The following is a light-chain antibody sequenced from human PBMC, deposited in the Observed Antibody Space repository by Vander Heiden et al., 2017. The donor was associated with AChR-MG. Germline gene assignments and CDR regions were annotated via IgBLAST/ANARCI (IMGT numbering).Light chain of an antibody. J-gene: IGLJ3*02. CDR1: SANIGSNT. CDR3: ATWDDNLSGRV. CDR2: GNN. V-gene: IGLV1-44*01. Sequence: QSVVTQPRSASGTPGQRVTISCSGSSANIGSNTVNGYQQLPETAPKLLIYGNNQRPSGVPDRFSGSKSGTSASLAISGLQSEDEADYYCATWDDNLSGRVFGGGTKLTVL.